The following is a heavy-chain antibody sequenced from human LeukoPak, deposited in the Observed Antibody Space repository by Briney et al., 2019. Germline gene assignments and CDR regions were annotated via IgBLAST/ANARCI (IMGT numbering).Heavy chain of an antibody. J-gene: IGHJ6*03. D-gene: IGHD6-13*01. CDR3: ARTQQLVLYYYYYYYMDV. CDR2: INHSGST. V-gene: IGHV4-34*01. CDR1: GGSFSGYY. Sequence: SETPSLTCAVYGGSFSGYYWSWIRQPPGKGLEWIGEINHSGSTNYNPSLKSRVTISVDTSKNQFSLKLSSVTAADTAVYYCARTQQLVLYYYYYYYMDVWGKGTTVTVSS.